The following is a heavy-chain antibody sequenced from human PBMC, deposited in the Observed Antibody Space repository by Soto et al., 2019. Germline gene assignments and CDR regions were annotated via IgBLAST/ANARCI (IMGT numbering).Heavy chain of an antibody. V-gene: IGHV3-48*03. J-gene: IGHJ6*02. Sequence: GGSLRLSCAASGFTFSSYEMNWVRQAPGKXLEWVSYISSSGSTIYYADSVKGRFTISRDNAKNSLYLQMNSLRAEDTAVYYCARGYGSGSYYYYYGMDVWGQGTTVTVSS. CDR2: ISSSGSTI. CDR1: GFTFSSYE. CDR3: ARGYGSGSYYYYYGMDV. D-gene: IGHD1-26*01.